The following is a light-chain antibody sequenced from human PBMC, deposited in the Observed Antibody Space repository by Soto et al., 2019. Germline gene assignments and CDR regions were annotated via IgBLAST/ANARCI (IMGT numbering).Light chain of an antibody. J-gene: IGKJ4*01. CDR3: QQYGSSQSSL. Sequence: EIVLTQSPGTLSLSPGERATLSCRASQSVSSSYLAWYQQKPGQAPRLLIYGASSRATGIPDRFSGSGSGTDFTLTISRLEPEDFAVYYCQQYGSSQSSLFGGGTKVEIK. CDR1: QSVSSSY. V-gene: IGKV3-20*01. CDR2: GAS.